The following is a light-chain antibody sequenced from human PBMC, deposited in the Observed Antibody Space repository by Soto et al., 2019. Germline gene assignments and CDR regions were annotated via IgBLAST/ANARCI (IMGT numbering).Light chain of an antibody. CDR2: ANN. J-gene: IGLJ1*01. V-gene: IGLV1-40*01. CDR1: SSDIGAGYD. CDR3: QSYDSSLSASV. Sequence: QSVLTQPPSVSGAPGQRVTISCTGGSSDIGAGYDVHWYQQLPGTAPKVLIYANNNRPSGVPDRFSGSRSDTSASLAITRLHAEDEADYYCQSYDSSLSASVFGTGTKLTVL.